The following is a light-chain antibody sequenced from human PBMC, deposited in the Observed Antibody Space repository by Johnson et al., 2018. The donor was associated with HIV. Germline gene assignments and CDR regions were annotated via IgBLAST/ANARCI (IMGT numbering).Light chain of an antibody. J-gene: IGLJ1*01. CDR1: SSNIGNNY. CDR3: GKWDKSLSVYV. Sequence: QSVLTQPPSMSAAPGQKVTISCSGGSSNIGNNYVSWYQQLPGTAPKLLIYDNNKRPSGIPDRFSASKSGTSATLGITGLQTGDEADYYCGKWDKSLSVYVVGTGTKVTVL. CDR2: DNN. V-gene: IGLV1-51*01.